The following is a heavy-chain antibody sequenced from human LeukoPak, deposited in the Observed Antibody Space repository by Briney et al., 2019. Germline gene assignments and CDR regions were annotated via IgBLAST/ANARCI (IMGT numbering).Heavy chain of an antibody. Sequence: GESLKISCKGSGYTFSNYWIGWVRQMPGKGLEYLGIIYPGDSDTRYSPAFEGHITISVDKSITTAYLQWSSLKASDTAMYYCARPDDNADYILSYWGQGTLVTVSS. CDR3: ARPDDNADYILSY. D-gene: IGHD4-17*01. CDR2: IYPGDSDT. J-gene: IGHJ1*01. CDR1: GYTFSNYW. V-gene: IGHV5-51*01.